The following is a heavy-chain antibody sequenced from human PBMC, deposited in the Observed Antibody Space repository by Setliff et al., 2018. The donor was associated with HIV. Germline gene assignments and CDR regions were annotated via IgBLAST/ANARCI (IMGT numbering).Heavy chain of an antibody. CDR3: ARDKECFDI. V-gene: IGHV1-2*06. CDR2: INPNSGDT. D-gene: IGHD3-3*01. CDR1: GYTFTGYY. J-gene: IGHJ3*02. Sequence: VTVSCKASGYTFTGYYINWVRRAPGQGLEWMGRINPNSGDTNYTQSFQGRVTMTRDRSINTAYLELSSLKSDDTAVYYCARDKECFDIWGQGTMVTVAS.